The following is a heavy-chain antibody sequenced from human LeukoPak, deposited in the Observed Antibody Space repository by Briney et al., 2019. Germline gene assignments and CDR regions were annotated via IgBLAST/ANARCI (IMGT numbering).Heavy chain of an antibody. J-gene: IGHJ4*02. CDR1: GFTFSGYW. Sequence: GGSLRLSCAASGFTFSGYWMTWVHQAPGKGLEWVANIKQDGTEKNYVDSVKGRFTVSRDNAENSLFLQMNSLSAEDTAVYYCVRGTGWVDYWGQGTLVTVSS. D-gene: IGHD6-19*01. V-gene: IGHV3-7*01. CDR3: VRGTGWVDY. CDR2: IKQDGTEK.